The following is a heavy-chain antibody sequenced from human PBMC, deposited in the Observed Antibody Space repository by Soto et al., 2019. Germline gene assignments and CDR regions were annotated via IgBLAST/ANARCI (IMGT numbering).Heavy chain of an antibody. Sequence: EVQLVESGGGLVQPGGSLRLSCAASGFTFSTYSMNWVRQAPGKGLEWLSYISSRSTIYYADSVKGRFTISRDNVKNSLYLQMNSLRDEDTAVYYCARATDHWGQGTLVTVSS. CDR3: ARATDH. CDR2: ISSRSTI. CDR1: GFTFSTYS. J-gene: IGHJ4*02. D-gene: IGHD2-21*02. V-gene: IGHV3-48*02.